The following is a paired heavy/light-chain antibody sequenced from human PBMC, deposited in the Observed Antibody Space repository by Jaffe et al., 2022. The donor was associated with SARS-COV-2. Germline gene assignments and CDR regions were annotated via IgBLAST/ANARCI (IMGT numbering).Heavy chain of an antibody. V-gene: IGHV4-39*01. Sequence: QLQLQESGPGLVKPSETLSLTCTVSGGSLTSSNFFWGWIRQPPGKGLEWIGNIYYNGGTYYNPSLKSRVTISVDTSKNRFSLRLRSVTAADAAVYFCARQRWRPVTGTRGPFDYWGQGNLVTVSS. CDR1: GGSLTSSNFF. J-gene: IGHJ4*02. D-gene: IGHD1-20*01. CDR3: ARQRWRPVTGTRGPFDY. CDR2: IYYNGGT.
Light chain of an antibody. CDR2: YDT. J-gene: IGLJ3*02. V-gene: IGLV3-21*04. Sequence: SYVLTQPPSVSVAPGKTARITCGGNNIGSKSVHWYQQRPGQAPALLIYYDTDRPSGIPERISGSNYGNTATLTISRVEAGDEADYYCQVWDRSSDNQGVFGGGTKLTVL. CDR1: NIGSKS. CDR3: QVWDRSSDNQGV.